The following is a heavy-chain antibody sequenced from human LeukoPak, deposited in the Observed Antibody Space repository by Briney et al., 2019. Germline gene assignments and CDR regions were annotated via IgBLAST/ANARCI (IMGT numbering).Heavy chain of an antibody. D-gene: IGHD6-13*01. Sequence: ASVKVSCKASGYTFTTYYMHWVRQAPGQGLEWMGIINPSGGSTSYAQKFQGRVTMTRDTSTSTVYMELSSLRSEDTAVYYCARPGRPIATPAPRSYYGMDVWGQGTTVTVSS. V-gene: IGHV1-46*01. CDR3: ARPGRPIATPAPRSYYGMDV. CDR2: INPSGGST. CDR1: GYTFTTYY. J-gene: IGHJ6*02.